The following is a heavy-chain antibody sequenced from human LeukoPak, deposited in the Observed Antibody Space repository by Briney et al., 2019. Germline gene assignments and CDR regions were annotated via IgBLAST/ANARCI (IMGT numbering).Heavy chain of an antibody. J-gene: IGHJ4*02. D-gene: IGHD3-22*01. Sequence: SVKVSCKASGGTLNSYTISWVRQAPGQGVEWMGGIFLIFGTTNYAQKFEGRVTITTDESTSTAYMELNSLRSEDTAVYYCAKDGTNYYDSSGSYTYWGQGTLVTVSS. CDR3: AKDGTNYYDSSGSYTY. CDR1: GGTLNSYT. CDR2: IFLIFGTT. V-gene: IGHV1-69*05.